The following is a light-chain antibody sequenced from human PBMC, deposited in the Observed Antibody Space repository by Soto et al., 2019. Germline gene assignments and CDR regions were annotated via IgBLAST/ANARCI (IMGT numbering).Light chain of an antibody. CDR1: SSDVGGYNY. Sequence: QSALTQPASVSGSPGQSFTISCTGTSSDVGGYNYVSWYQQHPGKAPKFMIYDVSNRPSGVSNRFSGSKSGNTASLTISGLQAEDEADYYSSSYTPSNTRQIVFGTGPKLTVL. J-gene: IGLJ1*01. CDR2: DVS. V-gene: IGLV2-14*01. CDR3: SSYTPSNTRQIV.